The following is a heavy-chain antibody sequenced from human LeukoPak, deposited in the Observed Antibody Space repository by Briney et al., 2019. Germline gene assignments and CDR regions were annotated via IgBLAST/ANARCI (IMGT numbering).Heavy chain of an antibody. Sequence: SETLSLTCAVHGGFLSGNYWSWIRQPPGKGLEWIGEISPSGRTTNYKSSLKGRVTTSIDPSKNQFALELTSVTAADTAFYYCARVPLSWQNPFDLCGQGSLVIVSS. CDR1: GGFLSGNY. D-gene: IGHD5-12*01. CDR2: ISPSGRTT. CDR3: ARVPLSWQNPFDL. V-gene: IGHV4-34*01. J-gene: IGHJ5*02.